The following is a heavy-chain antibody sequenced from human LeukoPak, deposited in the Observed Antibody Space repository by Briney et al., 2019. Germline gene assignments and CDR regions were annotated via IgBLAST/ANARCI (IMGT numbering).Heavy chain of an antibody. CDR1: GGSISSGSYY. Sequence: SQTLSLTCTVSGGSISSGSYYWSWIRQPAGKGLEWIGRIYTSGSTNYNPSLKSRVTISVGTSKNQFSLKLSSVTAAATAVYYCARLSGSYSDFDYWGQGTLVTVSS. D-gene: IGHD1-26*01. J-gene: IGHJ4*02. V-gene: IGHV4-61*02. CDR2: IYTSGST. CDR3: ARLSGSYSDFDY.